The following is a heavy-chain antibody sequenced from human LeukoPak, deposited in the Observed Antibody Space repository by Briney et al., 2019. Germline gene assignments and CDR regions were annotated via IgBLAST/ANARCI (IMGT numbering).Heavy chain of an antibody. D-gene: IGHD2-15*01. J-gene: IGHJ6*02. CDR3: ARGDCSGGSCSSMDV. CDR1: GFAFSTYD. CDR2: INSAGGT. V-gene: IGHV3-13*04. Sequence: PGGSLRLSCAASGFAFSTYDMHWVRQPTGKGLEWVSGINSAGGTYDPGTVKGRFTISREDAKNSFYLQMNSLRAGDTAVYYCARGDCSGGSCSSMDVWGQGTTVTVSS.